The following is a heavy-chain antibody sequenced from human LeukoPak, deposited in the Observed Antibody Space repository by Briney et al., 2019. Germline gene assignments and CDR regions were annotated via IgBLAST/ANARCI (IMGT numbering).Heavy chain of an antibody. D-gene: IGHD3-22*01. CDR2: IYSGGDT. Sequence: GGSLRLSCAASGFTVSSNYMSWVRQAPGKGLEWVSVIYSGGDTFYTDSVKGRFTISRDNSKNTLYLQMNSLRAEDTAVYYCARVGSSGYYYKPYFDHWGQGTLVTVSS. J-gene: IGHJ4*02. CDR1: GFTVSSNY. V-gene: IGHV3-53*01. CDR3: ARVGSSGYYYKPYFDH.